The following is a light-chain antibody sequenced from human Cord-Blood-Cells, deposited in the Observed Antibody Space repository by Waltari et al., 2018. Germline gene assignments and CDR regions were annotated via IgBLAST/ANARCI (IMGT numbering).Light chain of an antibody. J-gene: IGLJ2*01. CDR3: SSYTSSSTV. Sequence: QSALTQPASVSGSPGQSITIPCTGTSSDVGGYNYVSWYQQHPGKAPQLMIDKVSNRPSGVSNRFSGSKSGNTASLTISGLQAEDEADYYCSSYTSSSTVFGGGTKLTVL. CDR1: SSDVGGYNY. V-gene: IGLV2-14*01. CDR2: KVS.